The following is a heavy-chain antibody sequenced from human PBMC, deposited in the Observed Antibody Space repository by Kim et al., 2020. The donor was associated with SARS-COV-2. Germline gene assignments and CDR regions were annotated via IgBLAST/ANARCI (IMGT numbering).Heavy chain of an antibody. CDR3: AKSVTTTVTTDWYFDL. CDR2: ISYDGSNT. CDR1: GFIFSSYG. J-gene: IGHJ2*01. D-gene: IGHD4-17*01. Sequence: GGSLRLSCAASGFIFSSYGMHWVRQAPGKGLEWVAVISYDGSNTYYADSVKGRFTISRDNSKNTLYLQMNSLRAEDTAVYYCAKSVTTTVTTDWYFDLWGRGTLVTVSS. V-gene: IGHV3-30*18.